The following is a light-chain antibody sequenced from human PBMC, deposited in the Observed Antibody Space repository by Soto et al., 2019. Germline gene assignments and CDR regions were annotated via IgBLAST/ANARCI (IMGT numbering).Light chain of an antibody. J-gene: IGLJ2*01. CDR3: QSYDTTLSGVV. Sequence: QSVLTQPPSVSGAPGQRVTISCTGSSSNIGGGYDVHWYQQLPGTAPKLLIYGNNNRPSGVPDRFSGSKSGTSASLAITGLQAEDEADYYCQSYDTTLSGVVFGGGTQLTVL. CDR2: GNN. V-gene: IGLV1-40*01. CDR1: SSNIGGGYD.